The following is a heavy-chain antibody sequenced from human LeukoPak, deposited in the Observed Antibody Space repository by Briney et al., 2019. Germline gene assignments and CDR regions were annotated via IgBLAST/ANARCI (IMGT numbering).Heavy chain of an antibody. Sequence: ASVKVSCKASGYTFTGYYMHWVRQAPGQGLEWMGWINPNSGGTNYAQKFQGRVTMTTDASTTTAYMELRSLRSDDTAVYYCVRDGHRLYDYYYYYMDVWGKGTTVTVSS. J-gene: IGHJ6*03. CDR3: VRDGHRLYDYYYYYMDV. D-gene: IGHD2-2*02. CDR1: GYTFTGYY. V-gene: IGHV1-2*02. CDR2: INPNSGGT.